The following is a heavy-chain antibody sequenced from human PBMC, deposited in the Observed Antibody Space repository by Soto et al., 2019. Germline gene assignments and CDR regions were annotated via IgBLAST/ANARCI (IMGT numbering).Heavy chain of an antibody. CDR2: INHSGST. CDR1: GGSFSGYY. CDR3: ARGKVRGVIIPWFDP. V-gene: IGHV4-34*01. J-gene: IGHJ5*02. D-gene: IGHD3-10*01. Sequence: SETLSLTCAVYGGSFSGYYWSWIRQPPGKGLEWIGEINHSGSTNYNPSLKSRVTISVDTSKNQFSLKLSSVTAADTAVYYCARGKVRGVIIPWFDPWGQGTLVTVSS.